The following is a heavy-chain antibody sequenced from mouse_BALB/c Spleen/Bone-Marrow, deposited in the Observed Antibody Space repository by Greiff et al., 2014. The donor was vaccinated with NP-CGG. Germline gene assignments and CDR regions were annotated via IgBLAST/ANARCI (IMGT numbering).Heavy chain of an antibody. D-gene: IGHD2-12*01. Sequence: VLLQESGAELVEPGGSGKLSWETSGYTFTGFTMHWVQQSPGKGLEWIGGINPDNGGTSYKQKFKGKSTSTEDKSSRTAYMELRSLTSEESAVYYCARQEYSYDRYLDVWGAGTTVTVSS. CDR1: GYTFTGFT. J-gene: IGHJ1*01. CDR2: INPDNGGT. CDR3: ARQEYSYDRYLDV. V-gene: IGHV1-26*01.